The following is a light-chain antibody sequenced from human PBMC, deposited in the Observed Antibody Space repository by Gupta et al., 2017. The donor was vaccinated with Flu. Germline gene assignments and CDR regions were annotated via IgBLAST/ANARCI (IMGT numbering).Light chain of an antibody. Sequence: QSALTQPASVSGSLGQSITISCTGTSSDVGASNYVSWYQQYPGKAPKLLVYEVTSSLSDRLSASKSGNTASLTISGLQAADEAHYYCMSYTTSGTLVFGGGTKVTVL. CDR3: MSYTTSGTLV. V-gene: IGLV2-14*01. J-gene: IGLJ2*01. CDR1: SSDVGASNY. CDR2: EV.